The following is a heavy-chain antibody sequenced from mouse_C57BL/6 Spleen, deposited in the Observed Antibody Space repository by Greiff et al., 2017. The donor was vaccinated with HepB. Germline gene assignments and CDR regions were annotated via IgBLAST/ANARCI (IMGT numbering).Heavy chain of an antibody. CDR2: IYPGDGDT. CDR3: ARRYSNAMDY. Sequence: VHLVESGPELVKPGASVKISCKASGYAFSSSWMNWVKQRPGKGLEWIGRIYPGDGDTNYNGKFKGKATLTADKSSSTAYMQLSSLTSEDSAVYFCARRYSNAMDYWGQGTSVTVSS. CDR1: GYAFSSSW. V-gene: IGHV1-82*01. D-gene: IGHD2-5*01. J-gene: IGHJ4*01.